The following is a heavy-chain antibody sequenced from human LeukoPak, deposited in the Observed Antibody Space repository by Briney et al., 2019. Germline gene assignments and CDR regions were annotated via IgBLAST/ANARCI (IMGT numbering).Heavy chain of an antibody. CDR3: ARGFDYYDSSGYHPPDV. CDR2: IIPILDIA. Sequence: SVKVSCKASGGTFSTYAISWVRQAPGQGREWMGRIIPILDIANYAQKFQGRVTIIADKSTSTAYMELSSLRSEDTAVYYCARGFDYYDSSGYHPPDVWGQGTTVTVSS. D-gene: IGHD3-22*01. V-gene: IGHV1-69*04. CDR1: GGTFSTYA. J-gene: IGHJ6*02.